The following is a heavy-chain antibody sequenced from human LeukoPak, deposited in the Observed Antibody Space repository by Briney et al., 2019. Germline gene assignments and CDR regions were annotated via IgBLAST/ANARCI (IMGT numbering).Heavy chain of an antibody. CDR2: INHSGST. J-gene: IGHJ4*02. D-gene: IGHD3-10*01. Sequence: SETLSLTCAVYVGSFIGYYWSWIRNPPGKGWEGIGEINHSGSTNYNPSLKSRVTISVDTSKNQFSLKLSSVTAADTAVYYCARDYYGSARNFDYWGQGTLVTVSS. CDR1: VGSFIGYY. V-gene: IGHV4-34*01. CDR3: ARDYYGSARNFDY.